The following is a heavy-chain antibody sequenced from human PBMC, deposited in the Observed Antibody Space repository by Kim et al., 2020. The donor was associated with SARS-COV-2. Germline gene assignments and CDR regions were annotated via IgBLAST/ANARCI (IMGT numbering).Heavy chain of an antibody. CDR2: FDPEDGET. CDR3: ATTTVMELRVRWFDP. CDR1: GYTLPELS. V-gene: IGHV1-24*01. Sequence: ASVKVSCKVSGYTLPELSIHWVRQAPGKGLEWMGGFDPEDGETIYAQKFQGRVTMTEDTSTDTAYMELSSLRSEDTALYYCATTTVMELRVRWFDPWGQGTLVTVSS. J-gene: IGHJ5*02. D-gene: IGHD4-17*01.